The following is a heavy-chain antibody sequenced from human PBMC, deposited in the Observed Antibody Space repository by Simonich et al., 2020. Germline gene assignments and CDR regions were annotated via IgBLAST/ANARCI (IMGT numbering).Heavy chain of an antibody. J-gene: IGHJ3*02. D-gene: IGHD1-1*01. V-gene: IGHV1-18*01. CDR1: GYTFPSYG. Sequence: QVQLVQSGAEVKKPGASVKVSCKASGYTFPSYGISWVRQAPGQGLEGMGWINAYNGNKNYAQKPQGRVTMTTETSTSTAYMELRSLRSDDTAVYYCARSTTGTTAFDIWGQGTMVTVSS. CDR3: ARSTTGTTAFDI. CDR2: INAYNGNK.